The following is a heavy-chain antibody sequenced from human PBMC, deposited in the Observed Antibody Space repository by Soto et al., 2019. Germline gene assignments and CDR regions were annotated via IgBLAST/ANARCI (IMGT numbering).Heavy chain of an antibody. Sequence: EVQLVESGGGLVQPGGSLRVSCAASGCTFSSYSINWVRQAPGKGLEWVSYISGSSTIYYADSVKGRFTISRDNAKNSLYLQMNSLRDEDTAVYYCARVGLGLFGMDVWGQGTTVTVSS. CDR1: GCTFSSYS. CDR3: ARVGLGLFGMDV. D-gene: IGHD3-16*01. CDR2: ISGSSTI. V-gene: IGHV3-48*02. J-gene: IGHJ6*02.